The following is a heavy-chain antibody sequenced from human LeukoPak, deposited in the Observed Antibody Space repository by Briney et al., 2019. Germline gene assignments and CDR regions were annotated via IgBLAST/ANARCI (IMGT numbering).Heavy chain of an antibody. CDR2: INHSGST. J-gene: IGHJ4*02. D-gene: IGHD2-15*01. V-gene: IGHV4-34*01. CDR1: GGSFSGYY. Sequence: SETLSLTCAVYGGSFSGYYWSWIRQPPGEGLEWIGEINHSGSTNYNPSLKSRVTISVDTSKNQFSLKLSSVTAADTAVYYCAREGSAGHLDYWGQGTLVTVSS. CDR3: AREGSAGHLDY.